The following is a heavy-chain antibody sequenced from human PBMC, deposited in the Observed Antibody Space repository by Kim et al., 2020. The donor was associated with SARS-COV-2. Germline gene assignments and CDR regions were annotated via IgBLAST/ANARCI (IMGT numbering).Heavy chain of an antibody. CDR2: IIPIFGTA. Sequence: SVKVSCKASGGTFSSYAISWVRQAPGQGLEWMGGIIPIFGTANYAQKFQGRVTITADESTSTAYMELSSLRSEDTAVYYCARDVRNTIFGVVMAYYYYGMDVWGQGTTVTVSS. D-gene: IGHD3-3*01. J-gene: IGHJ6*02. V-gene: IGHV1-69*13. CDR1: GGTFSSYA. CDR3: ARDVRNTIFGVVMAYYYYGMDV.